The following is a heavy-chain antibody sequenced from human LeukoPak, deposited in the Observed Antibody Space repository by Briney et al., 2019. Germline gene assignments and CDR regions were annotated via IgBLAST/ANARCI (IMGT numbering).Heavy chain of an antibody. CDR3: ARQLGFAGRPHYYGSGSYYNRLWPNWFDP. CDR2: IYPGDSDT. Sequence: GESLKISCKGSGYSFTIYWIGWVRQMPGKSLEWMGIIYPGDSDTRYSPSFQGQVTISADKSISTAYLQWSSLKSSDTAMYYCARQLGFAGRPHYYGSGSYYNRLWPNWFDPWGQGTLVTVSS. V-gene: IGHV5-51*01. CDR1: GYSFTIYW. J-gene: IGHJ5*02. D-gene: IGHD3-10*01.